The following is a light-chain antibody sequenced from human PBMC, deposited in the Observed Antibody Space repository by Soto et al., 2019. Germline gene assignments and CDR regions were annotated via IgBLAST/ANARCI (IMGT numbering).Light chain of an antibody. V-gene: IGKV3-20*01. CDR2: GAS. J-gene: IGKJ4*01. CDR3: HQYGSSPLT. Sequence: EILLTQSPGTLSLSPGESGTLSCRAGQALSSSSLAWYQQKPAQAPRLLIYGASTRASGSPDRFSGGGSGTDFTLTISRLEPEDFAVYYCHQYGSSPLTFGGGTKVEI. CDR1: QALSSSS.